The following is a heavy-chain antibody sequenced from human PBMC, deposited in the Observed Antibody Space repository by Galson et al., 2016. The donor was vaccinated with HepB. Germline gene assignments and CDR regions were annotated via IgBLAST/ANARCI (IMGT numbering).Heavy chain of an antibody. CDR1: GFIFNSYT. V-gene: IGHV3-21*04. CDR2: ISTSSSFI. Sequence: SLRLSCAGSGFIFNSYTMSWVRQAPGKGLEWVAYISTSSSFISYAGSVKGRFTVSRDNANNFLYLEMNSLRGEDTAVYFCTRAHDYSDFAGHWGRGVLVTVSS. D-gene: IGHD4-11*01. J-gene: IGHJ4*02. CDR3: TRAHDYSDFAGH.